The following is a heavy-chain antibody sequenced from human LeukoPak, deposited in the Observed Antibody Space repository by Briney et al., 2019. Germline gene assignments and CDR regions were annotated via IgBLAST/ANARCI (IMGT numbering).Heavy chain of an antibody. CDR2: INHSGST. Sequence: SDTLSLTCAVYGGSFSGYYWSWIRHPPGKGLEWIGEINHSGSTNYNPSLKSRVTISVDMSKNQFSLKLSSVTAADTAVYYCASSKTYYYGSGRGVYYYYYMDVWGKGTTVTVSS. D-gene: IGHD3-10*01. CDR1: GGSFSGYY. J-gene: IGHJ6*03. CDR3: ASSKTYYYGSGRGVYYYYYMDV. V-gene: IGHV4-34*01.